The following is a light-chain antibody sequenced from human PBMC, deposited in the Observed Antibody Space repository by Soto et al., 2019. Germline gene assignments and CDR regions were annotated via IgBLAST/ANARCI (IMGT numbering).Light chain of an antibody. J-gene: IGKJ1*01. CDR2: GAS. CDR3: QQYATART. CDR1: QSVSSNY. Sequence: EIVLTQSPGTLSLSPGERATLSCRASQSVSSNYLAWYQQKPGQAPRLLIYGASSRATGIPDRFSGSGSGTDCALTISRLEPEDFAVFYCQQYATARTFGQGPKVEIK. V-gene: IGKV3-20*01.